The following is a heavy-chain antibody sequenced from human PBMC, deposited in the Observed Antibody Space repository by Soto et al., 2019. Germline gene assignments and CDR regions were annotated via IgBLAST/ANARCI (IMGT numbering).Heavy chain of an antibody. J-gene: IGHJ4*02. CDR2: INHSGST. CDR1: GGSFSGYY. Sequence: SKNLSLTCAVSGGSFSGYYWSWIRQPPGKGLEWIGEINHSGSTNYNPSLKSRVTISVDTSKNQFSLKLSSVTAADTAVYYWASGPDYYDSGVFDFWGQGSLVTVAS. D-gene: IGHD3-22*01. V-gene: IGHV4-34*01. CDR3: ASGPDYYDSGVFDF.